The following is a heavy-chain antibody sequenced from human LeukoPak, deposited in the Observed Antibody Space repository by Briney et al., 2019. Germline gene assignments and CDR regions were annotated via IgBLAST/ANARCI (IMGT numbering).Heavy chain of an antibody. V-gene: IGHV4-4*02. Sequence: SGTLSLTCAVSGGSISSSNWWSWVRQPPGKGLEWIGEIYHSGSTNYNPSLKSRVTISVDTSKNQFSLKLSSVTAADTAVYYCARGDYGDPIDYWGQGTLVTVSS. CDR2: IYHSGST. CDR3: ARGDYGDPIDY. D-gene: IGHD4-17*01. CDR1: GGSISSSNW. J-gene: IGHJ4*02.